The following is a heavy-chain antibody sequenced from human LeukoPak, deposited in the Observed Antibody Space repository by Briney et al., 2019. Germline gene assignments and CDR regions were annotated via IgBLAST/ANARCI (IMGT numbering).Heavy chain of an antibody. CDR2: IKQDGSEK. D-gene: IGHD1-26*01. J-gene: IGHJ3*02. Sequence: GGSLRLSCEGFGLTFSRDWMSWVRQAPGKGLEWVANIKQDGSEKYYVDSVKGRFTISRDNAKNSLYLQMNSLRAEDTAVYYCARAEWELNDAFDIWGQGTMVTVSS. V-gene: IGHV3-7*01. CDR3: ARAEWELNDAFDI. CDR1: GLTFSRDW.